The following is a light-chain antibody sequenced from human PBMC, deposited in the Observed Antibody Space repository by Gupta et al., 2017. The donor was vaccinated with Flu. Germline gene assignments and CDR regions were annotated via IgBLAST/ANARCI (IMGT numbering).Light chain of an antibody. CDR1: QDIGTS. J-gene: IGKJ1*01. CDR3: QHLNVFPRT. V-gene: IGKV1-9*01. CDR2: DAT. Sequence: DVQLTQSPSSLSASVGDTVTITCRASQDIGTSLAWYQQKPGEAPNILIYDATSVFSEVSPRFSGGGSGTRFTLTITNLHAADFAVYYCQHLNVFPRTFGQGTRVEIK.